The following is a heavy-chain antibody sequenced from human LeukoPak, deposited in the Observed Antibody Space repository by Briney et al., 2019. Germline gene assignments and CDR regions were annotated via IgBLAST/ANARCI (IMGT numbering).Heavy chain of an antibody. CDR3: ARVPWSSHYYIDL. CDR1: GDSITSSSYY. CDR2: VSHSGTT. Sequence: SETLSLTCTVSGDSITSSSYYWGWIRQSPGKGLEWIGSVSHSGTTYNHPSLKGRVTISIKTSKTQFSLRLSSVTAADTAVYYCARVPWSSHYYIDLWGQGTLVTVSS. V-gene: IGHV4-39*07. D-gene: IGHD3-10*01. J-gene: IGHJ4*02.